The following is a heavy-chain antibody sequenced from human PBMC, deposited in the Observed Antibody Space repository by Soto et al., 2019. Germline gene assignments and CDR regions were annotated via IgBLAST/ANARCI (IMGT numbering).Heavy chain of an antibody. CDR2: ISTCNGNT. V-gene: IGHV1-18*01. Sequence: SVKVSCKASGYTFFTYGITWVRQAPGQVLEWLGWISTCNGNTNYAQKLQGRVTMTTDTSTRTAYMELRSLTSDDTAVYYCARKSSSSSWFDPWGAGTMLTVYS. CDR1: GYTFFTYG. CDR3: ARKSSSSSWFDP. J-gene: IGHJ5*02. D-gene: IGHD6-6*01.